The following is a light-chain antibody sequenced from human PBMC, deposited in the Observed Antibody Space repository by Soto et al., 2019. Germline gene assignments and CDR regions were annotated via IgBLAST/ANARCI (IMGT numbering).Light chain of an antibody. Sequence: QSALTQPASVSGSPGQSITISCTGTSHDVGGYDYVSWFQQHPVKAPKLLIYEVTNRPSGVSDRFSGSKSGNTASLTISALQAEDEADYYCSSYTSRSTLVFGGGTQLTVL. J-gene: IGLJ3*02. V-gene: IGLV2-14*01. CDR2: EVT. CDR1: SHDVGGYDY. CDR3: SSYTSRSTLV.